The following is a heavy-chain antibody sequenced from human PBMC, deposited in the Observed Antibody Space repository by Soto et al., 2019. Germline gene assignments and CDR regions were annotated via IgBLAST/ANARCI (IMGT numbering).Heavy chain of an antibody. CDR2: INGGNGDT. CDR3: ARGYCSSTSCQYYFDY. D-gene: IGHD2-2*01. Sequence: ASVKVSCKASGYTFTGYAIHWVRQAPAQRLEWMGWINGGNGDTKYSQNFQGRVTITRETSASTAYMELTSLGSEDTAVYHCARGYCSSTSCQYYFDYWGQGTPVTVSS. J-gene: IGHJ4*02. V-gene: IGHV1-3*01. CDR1: GYTFTGYA.